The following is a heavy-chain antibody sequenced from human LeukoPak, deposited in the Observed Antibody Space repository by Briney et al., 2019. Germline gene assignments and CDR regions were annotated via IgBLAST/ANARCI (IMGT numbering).Heavy chain of an antibody. J-gene: IGHJ5*02. D-gene: IGHD3-10*01. Sequence: GASVKVSCKASGYDFLAYYIHWVRQAPGQELEWMGIINPSGGSTSYAEKFQGRVTMTRDTSTDTIYLELRSLRSEDTAVYYCARDFLGGFRPSNWFDPWGQGALVTVSS. CDR2: INPSGGST. V-gene: IGHV1-46*01. CDR1: GYDFLAYY. CDR3: ARDFLGGFRPSNWFDP.